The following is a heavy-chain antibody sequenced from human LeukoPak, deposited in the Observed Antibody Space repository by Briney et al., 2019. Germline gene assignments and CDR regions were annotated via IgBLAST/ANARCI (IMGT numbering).Heavy chain of an antibody. D-gene: IGHD6-19*01. CDR2: IYHIGST. CDR1: GYSISSGYY. Sequence: SETLSLTCVVSGYSISSGYYWGWIRQPPGKGLEWFGSIYHIGSTYYTPSLKSRVTISVDMSKNQFSLKLSSVTAADTAVYYCARDSSGWIGYFDYWGQGTLVTVSS. J-gene: IGHJ4*02. CDR3: ARDSSGWIGYFDY. V-gene: IGHV4-38-2*02.